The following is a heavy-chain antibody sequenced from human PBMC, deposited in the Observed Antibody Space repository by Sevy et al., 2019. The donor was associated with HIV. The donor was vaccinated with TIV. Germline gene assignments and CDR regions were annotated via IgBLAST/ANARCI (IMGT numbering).Heavy chain of an antibody. V-gene: IGHV3-48*01. D-gene: IGHD6-19*01. CDR3: AKDRSRRSGLWDIFDY. Sequence: GGSLRLSCAASGFTFSSYTMNWVRQAPGKGLQWISFITTSGNNMFYADSVKGRFTISRDNAKDSLFLQMNSLRAEDTAIYYCAKDRSRRSGLWDIFDYWGQGTVVTVSS. CDR2: ITTSGNNM. J-gene: IGHJ4*02. CDR1: GFTFSSYT.